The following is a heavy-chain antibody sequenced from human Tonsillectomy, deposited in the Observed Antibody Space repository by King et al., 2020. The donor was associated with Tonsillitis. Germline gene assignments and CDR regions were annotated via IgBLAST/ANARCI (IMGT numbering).Heavy chain of an antibody. CDR2: IDPKSGAT. D-gene: IGHD3-22*01. V-gene: IGHV1-2*02. CDR1: GYFFSGYI. CDR3: ARVAIWSGSDNSGYYPSPFDY. Sequence: VQLVQSGAEVKRPGASVKVSCKTSGYFFSGYILHWVRQVPRRGLEWMGWIDPKSGATNYLQKFQGRVAMTRDTSISTAFMHLSGLRFDDTALYFCARVAIWSGSDNSGYYPSPFDYWGQGTLVTVSS. J-gene: IGHJ4*02.